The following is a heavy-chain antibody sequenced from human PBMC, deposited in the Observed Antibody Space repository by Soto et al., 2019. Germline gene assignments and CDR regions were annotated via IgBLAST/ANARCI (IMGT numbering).Heavy chain of an antibody. CDR1: GGTFSSYA. J-gene: IGHJ5*02. CDR3: AREGPITGTTGPTLDP. CDR2: IIPIFGTA. D-gene: IGHD1-7*01. V-gene: IGHV1-69*13. Sequence: SVKVSCKASGGTFSSYAISWVRQAPGQGLEWMGGIIPIFGTANYAQKFQGRVTITADESTSTAYMELSSLRSEDTAVYYCAREGPITGTTGPTLDPWGQGTLVTVSS.